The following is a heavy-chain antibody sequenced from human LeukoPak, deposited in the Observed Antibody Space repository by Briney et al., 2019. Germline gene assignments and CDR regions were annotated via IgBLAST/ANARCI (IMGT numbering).Heavy chain of an antibody. CDR1: GITLSNYG. Sequence: GGSLRLSCAASGITLSNYGMHWARRAPGKGLEWVAFIPYDERNHYYADSVKGRFTISRDKSKKTLHLQMNSLTVDDTAVYYCARDGGYCSGGSCDPYYWGQGTLVTVSS. V-gene: IGHV3-30*02. D-gene: IGHD2-15*01. J-gene: IGHJ4*02. CDR2: IPYDERNH. CDR3: ARDGGYCSGGSCDPYY.